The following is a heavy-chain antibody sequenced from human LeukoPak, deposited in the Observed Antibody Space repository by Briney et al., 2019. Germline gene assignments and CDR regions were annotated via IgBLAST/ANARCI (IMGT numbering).Heavy chain of an antibody. Sequence: PGGSLRLSCAAAGFTFSSYWMSWVRQAPEKGLEWVANIKQDECEKHYVDSVKGRFTISRDNPKDSLYLQMNSLRAEGTAVYYCARGATTVTYSPDYWGQGALVTVSS. CDR1: GFTFSSYW. J-gene: IGHJ4*02. CDR2: IKQDECEK. D-gene: IGHD4-17*01. V-gene: IGHV3-7*01. CDR3: ARGATTVTYSPDY.